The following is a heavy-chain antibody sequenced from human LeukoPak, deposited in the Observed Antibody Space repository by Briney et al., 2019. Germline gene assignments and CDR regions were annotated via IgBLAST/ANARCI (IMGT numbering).Heavy chain of an antibody. CDR3: ASRIVVTPTAIEAWFDS. V-gene: IGHV4-39*06. Sequence: SETLSLTCAVSGASVSRSYYFWGWIRQPPGEKPEWLGSVYYNGATYYNPSLRSRVTISLDTSKNQFTLTVTSVTVADTALYFCASRIVVTPTAIEAWFDSWGQGTLVTVSS. D-gene: IGHD2-2*01. J-gene: IGHJ5*01. CDR1: GASVSRSYYF. CDR2: VYYNGAT.